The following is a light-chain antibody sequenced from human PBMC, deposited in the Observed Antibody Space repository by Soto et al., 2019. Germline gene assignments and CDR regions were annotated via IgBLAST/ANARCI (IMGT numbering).Light chain of an antibody. J-gene: IGKJ1*01. V-gene: IGKV1-5*01. Sequence: DIQVTQSPSTLAASVGDRVTLTCRASQGLNTRLAWYQQRPGKAPKLLIYDASTLESGVPSRFSGGGSGTEFTLTINILQPDDLATYICQQYKSYSTFGRGTKVDIK. CDR3: QQYKSYST. CDR2: DAS. CDR1: QGLNTR.